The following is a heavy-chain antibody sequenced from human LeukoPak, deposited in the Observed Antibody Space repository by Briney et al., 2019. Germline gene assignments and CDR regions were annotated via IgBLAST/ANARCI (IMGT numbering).Heavy chain of an antibody. CDR3: ARVNIVAGWFDP. CDR1: GGSITSYY. Sequence: SETLSLTCTVSGGSITSYYWSWIWQPPGKGLEWIGYIYYSGSTNYNPSLKSRVTISVDTSKNHFSLKLSSVTAADTAVYYCARVNIVAGWFDPWGQGTPVTVSS. J-gene: IGHJ5*02. CDR2: IYYSGST. V-gene: IGHV4-59*01. D-gene: IGHD6-13*01.